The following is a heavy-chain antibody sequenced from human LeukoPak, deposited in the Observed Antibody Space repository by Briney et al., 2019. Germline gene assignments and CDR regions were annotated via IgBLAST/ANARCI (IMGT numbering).Heavy chain of an antibody. Sequence: PSETLSLTCTVSGSSIRSCAWTWIRQPPGKGLEWVGRFYTSGTTYYNASLKSRVTMSTDTSKNQLSLNLTSVTAADTARYYCARVSSVTSREYCFAHWGRGTLVTVSS. CDR3: ARVSSVTSREYCFAH. CDR2: FYTSGTT. D-gene: IGHD4-17*01. CDR1: GSSIRSCA. V-gene: IGHV4-4*07. J-gene: IGHJ5*02.